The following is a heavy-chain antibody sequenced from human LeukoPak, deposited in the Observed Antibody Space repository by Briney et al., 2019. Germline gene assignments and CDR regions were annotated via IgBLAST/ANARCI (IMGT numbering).Heavy chain of an antibody. J-gene: IGHJ4*02. CDR3: ARFSNNYDILTGYPMYYFDS. D-gene: IGHD3-9*01. CDR1: GGSISTYY. CDR2: IYYSGST. Sequence: SETLSLTCTVSGGSISTYYWSWIRQPPGKGLEWIAYIYYSGSTNYNPSLTSRVTISVDSSKTQFSLKLSSVTAADTAVYYCARFSNNYDILTGYPMYYFDSWGQGTLVTVSS. V-gene: IGHV4-59*01.